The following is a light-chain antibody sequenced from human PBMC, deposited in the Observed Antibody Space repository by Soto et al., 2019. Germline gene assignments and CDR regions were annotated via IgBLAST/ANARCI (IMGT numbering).Light chain of an antibody. CDR2: DDS. V-gene: IGLV3-21*02. CDR3: QVWDYSTDHVL. Sequence: SYVLTQPPSVSVAPGQAARITCGRNNIGSKSVHWYQQRPGQAPVLVVYDDSYRPSGIPERFSGSNSGNTATLTISRVEVGDEADYYCQVWDYSTDHVLFGGGTKLTVL. CDR1: NIGSKS. J-gene: IGLJ2*01.